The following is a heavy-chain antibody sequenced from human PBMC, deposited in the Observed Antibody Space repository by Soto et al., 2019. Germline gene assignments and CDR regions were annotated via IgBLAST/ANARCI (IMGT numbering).Heavy chain of an antibody. CDR1: CASISSNKC. V-gene: IGHV4-4*02. D-gene: IGHD3-10*01. CDR2: IYHSGTT. Sequence: AETLSLTSAVSCASISSNKCWTCVRQPPGMELEWSGRIYHSGTTSYNPSLKSRVTISVDTSKNQFSLKLSSVTAADTAVYYCARRVTMVRGVQYYYGMDVWGQRTTVTVSS. J-gene: IGHJ6*02. CDR3: ARRVTMVRGVQYYYGMDV.